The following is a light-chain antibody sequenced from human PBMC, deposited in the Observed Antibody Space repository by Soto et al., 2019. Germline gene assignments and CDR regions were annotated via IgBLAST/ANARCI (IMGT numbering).Light chain of an antibody. J-gene: IGKJ1*01. CDR3: HQSNTDPWT. CDR2: KAS. V-gene: IGKV1-5*03. CDR1: QSIGNG. Sequence: DIQMTQSPSTLSASVGDRVTITCRASQSIGNGLAWYQQKPGKAPKLLIYKASSLQSGVPSRCSGSGSGTEFTLSISSLQHDDLATYYCHQSNTDPWTFGQGTKVEI.